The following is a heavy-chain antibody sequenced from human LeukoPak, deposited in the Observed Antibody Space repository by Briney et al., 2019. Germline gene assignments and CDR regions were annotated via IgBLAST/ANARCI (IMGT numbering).Heavy chain of an antibody. CDR3: AXXTTYCGGDCYDY. D-gene: IGHD2-21*02. V-gene: IGHV4-34*01. CDR1: GGSFSGYY. CDR2: INHSGST. Sequence: KASETLSLTCAVYGGSFSGYYWSWIRQPPGKGLEWIGEINHSGSTNYNPSLKSRVTISVDTSKNQFSLKLSSVTAADTAVYYCAXXTTYCGGDCYDYWGQGTLVTVSS. J-gene: IGHJ4*02.